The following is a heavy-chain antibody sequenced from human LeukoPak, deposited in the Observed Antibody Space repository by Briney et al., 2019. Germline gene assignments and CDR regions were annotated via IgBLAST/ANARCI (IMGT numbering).Heavy chain of an antibody. CDR2: FDPEDGET. V-gene: IGHV1-24*01. D-gene: IGHD3-22*01. CDR1: GYTLTELS. CDR3: ATAYDSSGKDAFDI. J-gene: IGHJ3*02. Sequence: ASVKVSCKVSGYTLTELSMHWVRQAPGKGLEWMGGFDPEDGETIYAQKFQGRVTMTEDTSTDTAYMDLSSLRSEDTAVYYCATAYDSSGKDAFDIWGQGTMVTVSS.